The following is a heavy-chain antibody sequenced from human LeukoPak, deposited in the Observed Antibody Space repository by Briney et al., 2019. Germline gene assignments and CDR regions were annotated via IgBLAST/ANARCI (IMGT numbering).Heavy chain of an antibody. V-gene: IGHV3-30*18. D-gene: IGHD4-17*01. CDR2: ISYDGSNK. CDR1: GFTFSSYG. CDR3: AKVYDYGDYVLDY. J-gene: IGHJ4*02. Sequence: GRSLRLSCAASGFTFSSYGMHWVRQAPGKGLEWVAVISYDGSNKYYADSVKGRFTISRDNSKNTLYLQMNSLRAEDTAVYYCAKVYDYGDYVLDYWGQGTLVTVSS.